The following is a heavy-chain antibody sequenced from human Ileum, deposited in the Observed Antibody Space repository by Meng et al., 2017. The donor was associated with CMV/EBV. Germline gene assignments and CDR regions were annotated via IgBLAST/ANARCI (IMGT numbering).Heavy chain of an antibody. V-gene: IGHV4-39*07. J-gene: IGHJ4*02. CDR1: GGSITSTYDY. Sequence: PQLQEPVPGLVKPSESLSSTSMVFGGSITSTYDYWGWIRQSPGKGLEWIGHIYYSGTTYYNPSLNSRITISIDTSKSQFSLKLTSMTAADTAKYFCTRVRWVGSDAHNDYWGQGTLVTVSS. CDR2: IYYSGTT. CDR3: TRVRWVGSDAHNDY. D-gene: IGHD1-26*01.